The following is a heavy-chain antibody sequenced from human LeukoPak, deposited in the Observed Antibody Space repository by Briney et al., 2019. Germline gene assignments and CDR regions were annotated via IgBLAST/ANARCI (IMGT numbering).Heavy chain of an antibody. CDR2: INWNGGST. CDR1: GFTFDDYG. V-gene: IGHV3-20*01. CDR3: ARDKSSSGYYSNWFDP. Sequence: GGSLRLSCAASGFTFDDYGMSWVRQAPGKGLEWVSGINWNGGSTGYADSVKGRFTISRDNAKNSLYMQMNSLRADDTALYHCARDKSSSGYYSNWFDPWGQGTLVTVSS. J-gene: IGHJ5*02. D-gene: IGHD3-22*01.